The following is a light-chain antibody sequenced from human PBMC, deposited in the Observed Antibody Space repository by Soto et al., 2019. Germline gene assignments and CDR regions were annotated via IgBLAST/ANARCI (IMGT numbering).Light chain of an antibody. CDR3: QQYNNYSWT. J-gene: IGKJ1*01. CDR2: KAS. V-gene: IGKV1-5*03. Sequence: DVQMTQSPSTLSASLGDRVTITCRASQSISSWLAWYQQKPGKAPKLLIYKASTLESGVPSRFSGSGSGAEFTLTISSLQPDDFATYSCQQYNNYSWTFGQGTKVEIK. CDR1: QSISSW.